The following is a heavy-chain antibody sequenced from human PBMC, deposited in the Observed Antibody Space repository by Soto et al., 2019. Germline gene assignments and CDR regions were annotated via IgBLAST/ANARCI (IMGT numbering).Heavy chain of an antibody. D-gene: IGHD3-3*01. CDR1: GYTFTSYD. CDR3: ARGGWSGYYHEDAFDI. CDR2: MNPNSGNT. J-gene: IGHJ3*02. Sequence: QVQLVQSGAEVKKPGASVKVSCKASGYTFTSYDINWVRQATGQGLEGMGWMNPNSGNTGYAQKFQGRVTMTRNTSISTAYMELSSLRSEDTAVYYCARGGWSGYYHEDAFDIWGQGTMVTVSS. V-gene: IGHV1-8*01.